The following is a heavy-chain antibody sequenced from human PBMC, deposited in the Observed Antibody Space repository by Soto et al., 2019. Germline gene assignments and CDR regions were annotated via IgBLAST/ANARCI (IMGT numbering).Heavy chain of an antibody. Sequence: GGSLRLSCAASGFTFSGSAMHWVRQASGKGLEWVGRIRSKANSYATAYAASVKGRFTISRDDSKNTAYLQMNSLKTEDTAVYYSTNGYSYAKYGYWSRGTLLTVSS. J-gene: IGHJ4*02. D-gene: IGHD5-18*01. V-gene: IGHV3-73*01. CDR1: GFTFSGSA. CDR3: TNGYSYAKYGY. CDR2: IRSKANSYAT.